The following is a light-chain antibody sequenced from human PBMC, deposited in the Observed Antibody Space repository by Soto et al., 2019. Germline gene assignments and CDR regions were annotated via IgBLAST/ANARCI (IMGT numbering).Light chain of an antibody. CDR1: QSISSY. Sequence: DIQMTQSPSSLSASVGDRVTITCRASQSISSYLNWYQQKPGKAPKLLIYAASSLQSGVPSRFSGSGSGTDFALTISSQQPEDFATYYCQQSYSTPPGTCGQGTKLEIK. CDR3: QQSYSTPPGT. CDR2: AAS. J-gene: IGKJ2*01. V-gene: IGKV1-39*01.